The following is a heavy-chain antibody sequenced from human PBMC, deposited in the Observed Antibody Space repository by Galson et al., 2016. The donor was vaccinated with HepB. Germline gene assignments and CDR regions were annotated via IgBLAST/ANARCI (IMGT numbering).Heavy chain of an antibody. V-gene: IGHV4-61*03. CDR3: ARDSTHYYDTSGYYYGLYFYGMDV. Sequence: SETLSLTCTVSGGSVSSGSYYWNWIRQPPGKGLEWIGYIYSSGTTKYNPSLKSRVTISIDRSKNHFSLKLSSVTAADTAVYYCARDSTHYYDTSGYYYGLYFYGMDVWGQGTTVTVSS. CDR1: GGSVSSGSYY. J-gene: IGHJ6*02. CDR2: IYSSGTT. D-gene: IGHD3-22*01.